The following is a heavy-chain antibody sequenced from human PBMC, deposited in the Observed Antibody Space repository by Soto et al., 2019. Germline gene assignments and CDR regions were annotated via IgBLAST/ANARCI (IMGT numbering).Heavy chain of an antibody. CDR1: GFIFENFG. Sequence: EVVLLESGGGLEQPGGSLRLSCAASGFIFENFGMSWVRQAPGKGLEWISSISGSGFKKYYADSVKGRFTISRDNYKRTVYLELNNLSAEDTAVYHCAKNQGVELVPLATVDWFDPWGQGSVVTVSS. CDR3: AKNQGVELVPLATVDWFDP. CDR2: ISGSGFKK. V-gene: IGHV3-23*01. D-gene: IGHD1-26*01. J-gene: IGHJ5*02.